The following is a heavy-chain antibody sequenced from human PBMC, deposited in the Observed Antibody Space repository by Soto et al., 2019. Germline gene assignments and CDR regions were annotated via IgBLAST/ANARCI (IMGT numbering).Heavy chain of an antibody. CDR2: FDPEDGET. Sequence: QVQLVQSGAEVKKPGASVKVSCKVSGYTLTELSMHWVRKAPGKGLEWMGGFDPEDGETIYAQKFQGRVTMTENTSTDTAYMELSSLRSEDTAVYYCATRGQYWDYGSGRSFKYFDYWGQGTLVTVSS. V-gene: IGHV1-24*01. CDR3: ATRGQYWDYGSGRSFKYFDY. J-gene: IGHJ4*02. D-gene: IGHD3-10*01. CDR1: GYTLTELS.